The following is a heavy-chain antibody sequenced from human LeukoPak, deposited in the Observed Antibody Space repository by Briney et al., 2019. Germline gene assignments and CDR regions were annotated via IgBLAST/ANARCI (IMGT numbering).Heavy chain of an antibody. CDR3: TTDMSSPPDIVVVPAAIYTEWFDP. CDR2: IKSKTDGGTT. D-gene: IGHD2-2*02. CDR1: GFTFSNAW. J-gene: IGHJ5*02. V-gene: IGHV3-15*01. Sequence: GGSLRLSCAASGFTFSNAWMSWVRQAPGKGLEWVGRIKSKTDGGTTDYAAPVKGRFTISRDDSKNTLYLQMNSLKTEDTAVYYCTTDMSSPPDIVVVPAAIYTEWFDPWGQGTLVTVSS.